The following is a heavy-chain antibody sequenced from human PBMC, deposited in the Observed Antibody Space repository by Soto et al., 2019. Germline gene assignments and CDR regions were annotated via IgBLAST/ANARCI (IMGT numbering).Heavy chain of an antibody. J-gene: IGHJ3*02. V-gene: IGHV3-49*03. CDR3: TRAYLIGVVAVGDASDI. CDR2: IRSKAYGGTT. Sequence: GGSLRLSCTASGFTFGDYAMSWFRQAPGKGLEWVGFIRSKAYGGTTEYAASVKGRFTISRDDSKSIAYLQMNSLKTEDTAVYYCTRAYLIGVVAVGDASDIWGQGTMVT. D-gene: IGHD2-15*01. CDR1: GFTFGDYA.